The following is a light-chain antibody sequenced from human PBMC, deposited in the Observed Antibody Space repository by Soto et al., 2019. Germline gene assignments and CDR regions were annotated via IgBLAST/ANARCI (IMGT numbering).Light chain of an antibody. V-gene: IGLV2-11*01. Sequence: QSVLTQPRSVSGSPGQSVTISCTGTSSDVGAYNYVSWYQHHPGKAPKLMIYDVANRPSGVPDRFSGSKSGNTASLTISGLQAEDEADYYCCSYAGRSTSVFGGGTQLTVL. CDR1: SSDVGAYNY. CDR3: CSYAGRSTSV. CDR2: DVA. J-gene: IGLJ7*01.